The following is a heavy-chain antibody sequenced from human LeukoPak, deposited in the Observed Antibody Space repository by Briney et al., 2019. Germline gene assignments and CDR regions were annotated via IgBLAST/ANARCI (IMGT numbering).Heavy chain of an antibody. CDR1: GFTVRSNY. D-gene: IGHD6-13*01. J-gene: IGHJ5*02. V-gene: IGHV3-53*01. Sequence: GGSLRLSCVASGFTVRSNYMSWVRQAPARGLEWVSVVYSGGTTYYADSVKGRFTISRDNSKNTLYLQMNSLRAEDTAVYYCARVKVAVAGIGWFDPWGQGSLVTVSS. CDR2: VYSGGTT. CDR3: ARVKVAVAGIGWFDP.